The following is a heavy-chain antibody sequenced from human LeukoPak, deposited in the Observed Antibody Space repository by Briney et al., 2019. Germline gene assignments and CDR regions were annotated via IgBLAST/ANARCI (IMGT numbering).Heavy chain of an antibody. J-gene: IGHJ3*01. CDR1: GVSISSGSNY. Sequence: SETLSLTCSVSGVSISSGSNYWGWIRQPPGKTLERIGSIYSSGSTYYNSSLKSRVIILIDTSKNHFSLTLSSVTAADTAVYYCTRSDGYGLVGIWGQGTMVTVSS. V-gene: IGHV4-39*07. CDR2: IYSSGST. CDR3: TRSDGYGLVGI. D-gene: IGHD3-10*01.